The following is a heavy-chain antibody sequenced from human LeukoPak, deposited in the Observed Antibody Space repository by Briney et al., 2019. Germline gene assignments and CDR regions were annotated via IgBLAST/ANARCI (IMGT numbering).Heavy chain of an antibody. D-gene: IGHD2-15*01. Sequence: SETLSLTCTVSGGSISSYYWSWIRQPAGKGLEWIGRIYTSGSTNYNPSLKSRVTMSVDTSKNQFSLKLSSVTAADTAVYYCAATINYCSGGSCYNYYYGMDVWGQGTTVTVSS. CDR1: GGSISSYY. CDR2: IYTSGST. V-gene: IGHV4-4*07. CDR3: AATINYCSGGSCYNYYYGMDV. J-gene: IGHJ6*02.